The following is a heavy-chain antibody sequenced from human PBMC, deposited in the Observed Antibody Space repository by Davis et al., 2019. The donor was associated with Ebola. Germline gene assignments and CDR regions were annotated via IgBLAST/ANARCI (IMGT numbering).Heavy chain of an antibody. Sequence: PGGSLRLSCAASGFTFSSYAMSWVRQAPGKGLEWVSAISGSGGSTYYADSVKGRFTISRGNSKNSLYLQMNSLRAEDTAVYYCARGPAAVAEGYYFDYWGQGTLVTVSS. V-gene: IGHV3-23*01. D-gene: IGHD6-19*01. CDR1: GFTFSSYA. CDR2: ISGSGGST. CDR3: ARGPAAVAEGYYFDY. J-gene: IGHJ4*02.